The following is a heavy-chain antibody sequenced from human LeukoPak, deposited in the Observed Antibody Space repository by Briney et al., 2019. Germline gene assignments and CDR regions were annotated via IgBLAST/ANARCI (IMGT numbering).Heavy chain of an antibody. Sequence: PGGSLRLSCAASGSTFSTYGTHWVRQAPGKGVDGGAFIRYDGSEGYYADSVKDRFTVSRDNSKNRMYLQMNSLRAEDTAVYYCARESSVGAHKAFDYWGQGTLVTVSS. V-gene: IGHV3-30*02. CDR3: ARESSVGAHKAFDY. CDR2: IRYDGSEG. J-gene: IGHJ4*02. D-gene: IGHD1-26*01. CDR1: GSTFSTYG.